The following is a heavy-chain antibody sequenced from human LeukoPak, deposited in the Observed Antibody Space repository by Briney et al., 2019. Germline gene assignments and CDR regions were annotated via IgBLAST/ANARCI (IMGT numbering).Heavy chain of an antibody. J-gene: IGHJ4*02. D-gene: IGHD1-26*01. V-gene: IGHV4-59*02. CDR3: ARGWASGSYYNY. CDR2: IYYSGST. Sequence: SETLSLTCTVSGGSVSSYYWNWIRQPPGKGLEWIGYIYYSGSTNYNPSLRGRVTMSVDTSKNQFSLKLSSVTAADTAVYYCARGWASGSYYNYWGQGTLVTVSS. CDR1: GGSVSSYY.